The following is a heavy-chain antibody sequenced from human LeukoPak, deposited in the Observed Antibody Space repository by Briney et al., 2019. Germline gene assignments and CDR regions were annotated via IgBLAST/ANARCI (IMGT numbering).Heavy chain of an antibody. D-gene: IGHD2-15*01. Sequence: SETLSLTCTVSGGSISGGGYYWSWIRQHPGKGLEWIGYIYYSGSTYYNPSLKSRVTISVDTSKNQFSLKLSSVTAADTAVYYCARDRRLGYCSGGSCYVFGFDPWGQGTLVTVSS. J-gene: IGHJ5*02. CDR2: IYYSGST. CDR3: ARDRRLGYCSGGSCYVFGFDP. CDR1: GGSISGGGYY. V-gene: IGHV4-31*03.